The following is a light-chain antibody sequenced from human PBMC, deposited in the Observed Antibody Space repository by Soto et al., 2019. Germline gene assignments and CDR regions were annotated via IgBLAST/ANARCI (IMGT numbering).Light chain of an antibody. Sequence: QSVLTQPPSVSAAPGQKVTISCSGSSSNIGNNYVSWYQQLPGTAPKLLIYENNKRPSGIPDRFSGSKSGTSATLGITGLQTGDEADYYCGTWDSSLSAVVFGGGTKPPS. V-gene: IGLV1-51*02. CDR1: SSNIGNNY. CDR3: GTWDSSLSAVV. CDR2: ENN. J-gene: IGLJ2*01.